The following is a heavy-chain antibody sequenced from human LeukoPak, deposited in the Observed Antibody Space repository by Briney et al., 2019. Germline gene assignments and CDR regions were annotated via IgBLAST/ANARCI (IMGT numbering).Heavy chain of an antibody. V-gene: IGHV3-23*01. Sequence: PGGSLRLSCAASGFTFSSYAMSWVRQAPGKGLEWVSAISGSGSTIYYADSVKGRFTISRDNAKNSLYLQMNSLRAEDTAVYYCASGDGDLWGQGTLVTVSS. D-gene: IGHD3-10*01. J-gene: IGHJ4*02. CDR3: ASGDGDL. CDR1: GFTFSSYA. CDR2: ISGSGSTI.